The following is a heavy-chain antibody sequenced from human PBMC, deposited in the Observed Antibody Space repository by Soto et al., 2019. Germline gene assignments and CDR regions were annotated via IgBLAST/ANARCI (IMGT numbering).Heavy chain of an antibody. CDR1: GGSVTSGGHS. CDR3: ARGDTRLGELSHDY. J-gene: IGHJ4*02. V-gene: IGHV4-30-2*06. D-gene: IGHD3-16*02. CDR2: IYQSEYA. Sequence: QLQLQESGSGQVKPSQTLSLTCVVSGGSVTSGGHSWSWIRQSPGKGLEWVGSIYQSEYAYYSPALRSRGAISVDRSNNQVPLRMTSVTAADTAIYYWARGDTRLGELSHDYWGQGTLVTVSS.